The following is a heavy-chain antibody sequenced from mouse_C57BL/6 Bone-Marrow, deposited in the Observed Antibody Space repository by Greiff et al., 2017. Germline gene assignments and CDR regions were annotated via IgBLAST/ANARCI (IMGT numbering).Heavy chain of an antibody. J-gene: IGHJ2*01. D-gene: IGHD2-4*01. CDR2: IDPSDSYP. CDR1: GYTFTSYW. V-gene: IGHV1-69*01. CDR3: AVYYDCDEDFDY. Sequence: QVQLQQPGAELVMPGASVKLSCKASGYTFTSYWMHWVKQRPGQGLEWIGEIDPSDSYPNYNQKFKGKATLTVDKSSSTAYMQLSSLTSEDSAVYYCAVYYDCDEDFDYWGQGTTLTVSS.